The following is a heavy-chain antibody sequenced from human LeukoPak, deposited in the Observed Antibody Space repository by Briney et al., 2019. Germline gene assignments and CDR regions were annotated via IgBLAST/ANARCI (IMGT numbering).Heavy chain of an antibody. CDR1: GYTFTSYD. Sequence: ASMRVSCTASGYTFTSYDINWVRQATGQGLEWMGWMNPNSGNTGYAQKFQGRVTMTRDTSISTAYMELSSLKSEDTAVYYCARPHWSSTECRPPEWFDLWGEGTRVTVSS. D-gene: IGHD2-2*01. V-gene: IGHV1-8*01. CDR2: MNPNSGNT. J-gene: IGHJ5*02. CDR3: ARPHWSSTECRPPEWFDL.